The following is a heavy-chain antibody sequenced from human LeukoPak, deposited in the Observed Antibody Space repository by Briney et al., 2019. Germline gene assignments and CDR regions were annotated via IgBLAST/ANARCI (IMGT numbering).Heavy chain of an antibody. D-gene: IGHD3-22*01. CDR2: IYSGGST. CDR1: GFTVSSNY. Sequence: GGSLRLSCAASGFTVSSNYMSWVRQAPGKGLEWVSVIYSGGSTYYADSVKGRFTISRDNSKNTLYLQMNSLRAEDTAVYYCARAVEGMIVGSDAFDIWGQGTMVTLSS. V-gene: IGHV3-53*01. J-gene: IGHJ3*02. CDR3: ARAVEGMIVGSDAFDI.